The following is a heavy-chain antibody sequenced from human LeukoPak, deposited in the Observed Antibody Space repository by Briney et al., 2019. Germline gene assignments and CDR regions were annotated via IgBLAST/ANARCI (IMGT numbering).Heavy chain of an antibody. Sequence: GGSLRLSCTASGFTFGDYAMSWVRQAPGKGLEWVGFIISKPYGGTTEYAASVKGRFTISRDDSKSIAYLQMNSLKTEDSAVYYCTRVEGQLVGYNWFDPWGQGTLVTVSS. V-gene: IGHV3-49*04. CDR2: IISKPYGGTT. J-gene: IGHJ5*02. CDR1: GFTFGDYA. CDR3: TRVEGQLVGYNWFDP. D-gene: IGHD6-6*01.